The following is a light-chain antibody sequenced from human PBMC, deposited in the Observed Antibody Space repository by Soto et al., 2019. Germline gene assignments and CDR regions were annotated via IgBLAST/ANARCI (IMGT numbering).Light chain of an antibody. V-gene: IGKV3-11*01. Sequence: EVVLTQSPATLSLSPGERATLSCRASQSISNSLAWLQQKPGQPPRLLIYDASNRVTGIPARFSGSGSGTDFTLTISRLEPEDFAVYYCHQRSSCPQTFGQGTRLEIK. CDR2: DAS. CDR1: QSISNS. J-gene: IGKJ5*01. CDR3: HQRSSCPQT.